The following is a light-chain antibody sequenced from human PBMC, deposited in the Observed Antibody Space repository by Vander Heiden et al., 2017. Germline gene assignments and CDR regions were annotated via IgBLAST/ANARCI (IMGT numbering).Light chain of an antibody. Sequence: IQMTHSPSSLSASVGARVIIPCRASRGISGYLNWYQKKPGRVPKLLIFGTSTLQSGVPSRFSGSRSGTDFTLTISRLQPEDFATYYCQQCYSTPLTFGGGTTVEIK. CDR3: QQCYSTPLT. CDR2: GTS. CDR1: RGISGY. J-gene: IGKJ4*01. V-gene: IGKV1-39*01.